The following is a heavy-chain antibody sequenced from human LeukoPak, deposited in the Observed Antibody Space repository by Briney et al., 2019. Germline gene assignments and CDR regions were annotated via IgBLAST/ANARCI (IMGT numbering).Heavy chain of an antibody. V-gene: IGHV4-30-4*01. D-gene: IGHD3-22*01. Sequence: SETLSLTCTVSGGSISSGDYYWSWIRQPPGKGLEWIGYIYYSGSTYYNPSLKSRVTISVDTSKNQFSLKLSSVTAADTAVYYCARGGRRITMSLGAFDIWGQGTMVTVSS. CDR2: IYYSGST. CDR3: ARGGRRITMSLGAFDI. J-gene: IGHJ3*02. CDR1: GGSISSGDYY.